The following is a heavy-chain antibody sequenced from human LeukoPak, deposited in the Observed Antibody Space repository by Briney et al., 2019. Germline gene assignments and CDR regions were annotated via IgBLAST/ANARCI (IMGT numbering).Heavy chain of an antibody. D-gene: IGHD3-22*01. J-gene: IGHJ2*01. CDR1: GYSFTNYW. Sequence: GESLQISCKGSGYSFTNYWIGWVRQMPGKGLECMGIIYPGDSDTKYSPSFQGQVTISVDKSINTAYLQWSSLKASDTAMYYCVRDNNGYSLFDVWGRGTLVTVSS. CDR2: IYPGDSDT. CDR3: VRDNNGYSLFDV. V-gene: IGHV5-51*01.